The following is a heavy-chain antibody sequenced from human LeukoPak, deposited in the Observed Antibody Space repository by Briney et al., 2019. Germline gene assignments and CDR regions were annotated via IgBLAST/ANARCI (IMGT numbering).Heavy chain of an antibody. CDR3: ARVTFRGRSGSGTLDY. Sequence: PSETLSLTCAVYGGSFSGYYWSWIRQPPGKGLEWIGYIYYSGSTNYNPSLKSRVTISVDTSKNQFSLKLSSVTAADTAVYYCARVTFRGRSGSGTLDYWGQGTLVTVSS. J-gene: IGHJ4*02. V-gene: IGHV4-59*01. CDR1: GGSFSGYY. D-gene: IGHD3-10*01. CDR2: IYYSGST.